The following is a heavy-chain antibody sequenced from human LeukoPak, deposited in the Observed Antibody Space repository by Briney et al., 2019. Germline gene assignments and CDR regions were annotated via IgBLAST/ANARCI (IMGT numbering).Heavy chain of an antibody. CDR3: ARTEVAYSSALDY. D-gene: IGHD6-25*01. J-gene: IGHJ4*02. Sequence: SVKVSCKASGGTFSSYAISWVRQAPGQGLEWMGRIIPILGIANYAQKFQGRVTITADKSTSTAYMELSSLRPEDTAVYYCARTEVAYSSALDYWGQGTLVTVSS. CDR2: IIPILGIA. CDR1: GGTFSSYA. V-gene: IGHV1-69*04.